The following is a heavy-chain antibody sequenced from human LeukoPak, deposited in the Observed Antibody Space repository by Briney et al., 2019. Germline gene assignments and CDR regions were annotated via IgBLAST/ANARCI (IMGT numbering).Heavy chain of an antibody. V-gene: IGHV3-9*01. CDR1: GFTFDDYA. CDR2: ISWNGDNI. Sequence: PGRSLRLSCAASGFTFDDYAMHWVRQAPGKGLEWVSGISWNGDNINYAGSVKGRFTISRDDAKNSLYLQMNSLRGDDTAVYYCAKDVGKWESLHFFDYWGQGTLVTVSS. J-gene: IGHJ4*02. D-gene: IGHD1-26*01. CDR3: AKDVGKWESLHFFDY.